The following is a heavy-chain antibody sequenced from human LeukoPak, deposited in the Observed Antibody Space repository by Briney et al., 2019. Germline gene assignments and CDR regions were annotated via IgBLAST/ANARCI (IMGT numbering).Heavy chain of an antibody. D-gene: IGHD4-17*01. CDR2: IYSGGST. V-gene: IGHV3-53*01. CDR1: GFTVSSNY. CDR3: AKCLLLRSDDYAPFDY. J-gene: IGHJ4*02. Sequence: GGSLRLSCAASGFTVSSNYMSWVRQAPGKGLEWVSVIYSGGSTYYADSVKGRFTISRDNSKNTLYLQMNSLRVEDTAVYFCAKCLLLRSDDYAPFDYWGQGTLVTVSS.